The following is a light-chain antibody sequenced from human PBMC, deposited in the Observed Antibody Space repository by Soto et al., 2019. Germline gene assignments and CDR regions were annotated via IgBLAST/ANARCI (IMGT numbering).Light chain of an antibody. J-gene: IGLJ2*01. Sequence: QSALTQPASVSGSPGQSITISCTGTSSDIGAYNYVSWYQQHPGKAPKLMIYDVSNRPSGVPNRFSGSKSGHTASLTISGLQAEDEADYYCSSYTSSSTVVFGGGTKLTVL. CDR3: SSYTSSSTVV. V-gene: IGLV2-14*01. CDR2: DVS. CDR1: SSDIGAYNY.